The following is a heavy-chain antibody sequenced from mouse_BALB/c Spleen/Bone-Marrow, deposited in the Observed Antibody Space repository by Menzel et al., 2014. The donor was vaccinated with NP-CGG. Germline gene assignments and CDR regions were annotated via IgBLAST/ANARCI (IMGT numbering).Heavy chain of an antibody. CDR3: ANYYYGSSLFAY. V-gene: IGHV14-3*02. Sequence: VQLQQPGAELVKPGASVKLSCTASGFNIKDTHMHWVKQRPEQGLEWIGRIDPANGNTKYDPKFQGKATITADTSSNTAYLQLSSLTSEVTAVYYCANYYYGSSLFAYWGQGTLVTVSA. CDR1: GFNIKDTH. CDR2: IDPANGNT. D-gene: IGHD1-1*01. J-gene: IGHJ3*01.